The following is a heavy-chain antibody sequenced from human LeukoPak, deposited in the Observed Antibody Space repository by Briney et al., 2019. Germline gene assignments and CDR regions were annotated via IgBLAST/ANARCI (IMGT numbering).Heavy chain of an antibody. CDR2: ISGSGGST. Sequence: GGSLRLSCAASGFTFSSYAMSWVRQAPGKGLEWVSAISGSGGSTYYADSVKGRFTISRDHSKNTLYLQMNSLRDEDTAVYYCAKGIRYFDWSPLDYWGQGTLVTVSS. D-gene: IGHD3-9*01. CDR1: GFTFSSYA. J-gene: IGHJ4*02. V-gene: IGHV3-23*01. CDR3: AKGIRYFDWSPLDY.